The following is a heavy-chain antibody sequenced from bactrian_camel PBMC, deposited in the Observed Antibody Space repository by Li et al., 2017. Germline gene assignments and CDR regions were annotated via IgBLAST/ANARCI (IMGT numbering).Heavy chain of an antibody. CDR3: AADSVNLQLARFYTY. J-gene: IGHJ4*01. CDR2: IDSDGTT. Sequence: HVQLVESGGGSVQAGGSLRLSCVASGSTDSIVYMAWFRQAPGKEREGIAAIDSDGTTTYADTVKGRFTISQDNAKNTMTLQMNDLKPEDTAIYYCAADSVNLQLARFYTYWGRGTQVTVS. CDR1: GSTDSIVY. V-gene: IGHV3S53*01. D-gene: IGHD7*01.